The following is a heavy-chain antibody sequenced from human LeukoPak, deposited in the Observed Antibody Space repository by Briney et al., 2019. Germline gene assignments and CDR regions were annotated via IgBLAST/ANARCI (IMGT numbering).Heavy chain of an antibody. D-gene: IGHD5-24*01. CDR1: GFTFSSYA. V-gene: IGHV3-30*04. J-gene: IGHJ4*02. CDR2: IPYDGSNK. Sequence: GGSLRLSCAASGFTFSSYAMHWVRQAPGKGLEWVAVIPYDGSNKYHADSVKGRFTISRDNSKNTLYLEMSSLRPEDTAVYYYARDRRWLQYSDYWGQGTLVTVSS. CDR3: ARDRRWLQYSDY.